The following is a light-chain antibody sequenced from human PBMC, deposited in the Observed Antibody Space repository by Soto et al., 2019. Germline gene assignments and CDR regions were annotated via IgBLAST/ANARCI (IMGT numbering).Light chain of an antibody. V-gene: IGLV2-18*02. J-gene: IGLJ2*01. CDR1: SNDVGTYNR. CDR2: EVN. CDR3: SSYTSSSTLL. Sequence: ALTQPPSVSGSPGQSVTISCTGTSNDVGTYNRVSWYQEPPGTAPKLMIYEVNNRPSGVPDRFSGSKSGNTASLTISGLQAEDEADYYCSSYTSSSTLLFGGGTKLTVL.